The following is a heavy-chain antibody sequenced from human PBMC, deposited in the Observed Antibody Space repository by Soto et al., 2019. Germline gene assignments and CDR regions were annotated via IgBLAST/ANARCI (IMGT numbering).Heavy chain of an antibody. CDR1: GYSFTAYF. V-gene: IGHV1-46*01. CDR2: VHPSGGNT. D-gene: IGHD6-6*01. CDR3: ARALYSSSSFFFDY. J-gene: IGHJ4*02. Sequence: QVQVVQSGTEVKKPGASVKVSCKASGYSFTAYFMHWVRQAPGQGLEWMGIVHPSGGNTNYAQKFQGRVTMTWDTSTTTVYMELSSLRSDDTAVYYCARALYSSSSFFFDYWGQGTPVTVSS.